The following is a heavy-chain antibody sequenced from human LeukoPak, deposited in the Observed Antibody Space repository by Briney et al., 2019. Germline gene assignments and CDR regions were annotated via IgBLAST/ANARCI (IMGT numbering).Heavy chain of an antibody. CDR2: ISSSGSTI. D-gene: IGHD3-22*01. J-gene: IGHJ4*02. V-gene: IGHV3-48*03. CDR3: ARFGYYDSSGYYYQNVDY. CDR1: GFTFSSYE. Sequence: GGSLRLSCAASGFTFSSYEMNWVRQAPGKGLEWVSYISSSGSTIYYADSVKGRFTISRDNAKNSLYLQMNSLRAEDTAVYYRARFGYYDSSGYYYQNVDYWGQGTLVTVSS.